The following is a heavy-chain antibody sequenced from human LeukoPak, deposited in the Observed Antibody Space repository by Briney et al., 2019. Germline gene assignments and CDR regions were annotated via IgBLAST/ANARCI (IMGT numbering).Heavy chain of an antibody. V-gene: IGHV3-48*03. CDR1: GFTFSSYE. J-gene: IGHJ6*02. CDR2: ISSSGSTI. Sequence: PGGSLRLSCAASGFTFSSYEMNWVRQAPGKGLEWVSYISSSGSTIYYADSVKGRFTISSDNAKNSLYLQMNSLRAEDTAVYYCARCVSSGWTRYYYGMDVWGQGTTVTVSS. D-gene: IGHD6-19*01. CDR3: ARCVSSGWTRYYYGMDV.